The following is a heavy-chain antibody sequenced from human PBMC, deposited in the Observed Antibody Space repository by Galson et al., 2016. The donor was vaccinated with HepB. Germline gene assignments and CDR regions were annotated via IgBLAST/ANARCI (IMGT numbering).Heavy chain of an antibody. V-gene: IGHV3-53*05. CDR3: AKSVGIQLWLDHAFDI. J-gene: IGHJ3*02. D-gene: IGHD5-18*01. CDR1: GLIISTNY. CDR2: IYGGGST. Sequence: SCAVSGLIISTNYMSWVRQAPGSGLEWVSVIYGGGSTFYADSVKGRFTISRDNSKNTLYVQMNSLRAEDTAVYYCAKSVGIQLWLDHAFDIWGQGTMVTVSS.